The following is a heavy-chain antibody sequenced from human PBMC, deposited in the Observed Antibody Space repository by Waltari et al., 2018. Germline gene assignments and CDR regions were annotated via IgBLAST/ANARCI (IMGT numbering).Heavy chain of an antibody. Sequence: QVLLQESGPGLVEPSETLSRTCEVSGYSISSGYYWGWIRQPPGKGLEWIGTIYHNGITYYNPSLKSRVSVLLDTSNNQFSLKMKSVTAADTAVYYCARQVLGYCTSATCRKNDSWGQGTLVTVSS. CDR2: IYHNGIT. J-gene: IGHJ4*02. V-gene: IGHV4-38-2*01. D-gene: IGHD2-2*03. CDR1: GYSISSGYY. CDR3: ARQVLGYCTSATCRKNDS.